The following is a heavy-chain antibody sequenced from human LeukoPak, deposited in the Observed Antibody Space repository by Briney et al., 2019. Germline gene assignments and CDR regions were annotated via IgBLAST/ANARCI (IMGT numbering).Heavy chain of an antibody. Sequence: AGSLRLSCAASGFAFSSYAMSWVRQAPGEGLEWVSGITTGGGSTFYADSVKGRFTISRDNAKHTMYLQMNSLRAEDTAVYYCARKPDYYGADYWGQGTLVTVSS. CDR1: GFAFSSYA. V-gene: IGHV3-23*01. CDR3: ARKPDYYGADY. CDR2: ITTGGGST. J-gene: IGHJ4*02. D-gene: IGHD3-10*01.